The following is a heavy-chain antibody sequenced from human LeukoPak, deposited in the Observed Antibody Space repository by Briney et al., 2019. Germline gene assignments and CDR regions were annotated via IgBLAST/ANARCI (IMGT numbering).Heavy chain of an antibody. Sequence: PGVSLRLSCAASGFTFSMYWVNWVRQAAGKWLVWVSRFKTDGSTTSYADSVRGRFTISRDNAKNTLYVQMSSLRVEDTAVYYCARGVSGCFDYGGQGTLVTVSS. V-gene: IGHV3-74*01. CDR1: GFTFSMYW. J-gene: IGHJ4*02. CDR2: FKTDGSTT. D-gene: IGHD6-13*01. CDR3: ARGVSGCFDY.